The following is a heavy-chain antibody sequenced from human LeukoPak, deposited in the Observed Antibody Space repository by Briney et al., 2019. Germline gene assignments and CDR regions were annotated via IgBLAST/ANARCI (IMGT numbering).Heavy chain of an antibody. J-gene: IGHJ5*02. CDR3: AVSNWMAP. CDR2: ISFDGSDA. CDR1: GFTFSGFW. V-gene: IGHV3-74*01. Sequence: GGSLRLSCAASGFTFSGFWMHWVRQAPGKGLVWVSCISFDGSDATYADSVKGRFTISRDNAKNTLHLQMDSLTVEDTAVYYCAVSNWMAPWGQGTLVTVSS.